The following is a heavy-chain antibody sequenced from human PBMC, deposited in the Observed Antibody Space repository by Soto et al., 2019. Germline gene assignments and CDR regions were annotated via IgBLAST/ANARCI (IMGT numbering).Heavy chain of an antibody. V-gene: IGHV4-30-4*01. CDR3: ARGGGRCSSTSCYTNPPFYYGMDV. CDR2: IYYSGGT. J-gene: IGHJ6*02. CDR1: GGSISSGDHY. D-gene: IGHD2-2*01. Sequence: QVQLQESGPGLVKPSQTLSLTCTVSGGSISSGDHYWSWIRQPPGKGLEWIGYIYYSGGTDYNPSLKSRVSMSIDTSKNQFSLTLSSVTAADPAVYYCARGGGRCSSTSCYTNPPFYYGMDVWGQGTTVTVSS.